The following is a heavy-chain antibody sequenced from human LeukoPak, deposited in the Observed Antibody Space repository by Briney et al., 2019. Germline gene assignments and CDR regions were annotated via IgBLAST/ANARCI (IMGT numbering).Heavy chain of an antibody. CDR3: AATNITMIVVAPYFQH. V-gene: IGHV4-39*07. CDR1: GGSISSSSYY. Sequence: SETLSLTCTVSGGSISSSSYYWGWIRQPPGKGLEWIGYIYHSGSTYYNPSLKSRVTISVDRSKNQFSLKLSSVTAADTAVYYCAATNITMIVVAPYFQHWGQGTLVTVSS. CDR2: IYHSGST. D-gene: IGHD3-22*01. J-gene: IGHJ1*01.